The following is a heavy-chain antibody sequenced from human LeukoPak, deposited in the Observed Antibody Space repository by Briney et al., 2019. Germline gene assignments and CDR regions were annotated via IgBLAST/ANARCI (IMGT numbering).Heavy chain of an antibody. CDR1: GFTFSDFY. J-gene: IGHJ4*02. CDR2: ISNRGTTI. Sequence: GGSLRLSCAASGFTFSDFYMTWIRQAPGKGLEWVSYISNRGTTIHYADPVRGRFTISRDNAKKSLYLQMNGLRAEDTAVYYCARSADRSGYFREITLYYFDYWGQGTLVTVSS. V-gene: IGHV3-11*01. CDR3: ARSADRSGYFREITLYYFDY. D-gene: IGHD3-22*01.